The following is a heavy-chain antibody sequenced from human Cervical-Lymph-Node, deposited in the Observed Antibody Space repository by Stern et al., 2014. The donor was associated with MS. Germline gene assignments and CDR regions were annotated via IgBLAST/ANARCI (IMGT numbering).Heavy chain of an antibody. Sequence: QVQLQESGPGLVKPSEALSLTCSVSGGSISSYFWTWIRQPPGKGLDWIGYVNYNGDADSNSSLKGRVTISVDTSRNRLSLKLSSVTVADTAVYYCARVNRVVVATHYYYGMDVWGQGTTVTVSS. V-gene: IGHV4-59*01. J-gene: IGHJ6*02. CDR1: GGSISSYF. CDR2: VNYNGDA. D-gene: IGHD2-21*01. CDR3: ARVNRVVVATHYYYGMDV.